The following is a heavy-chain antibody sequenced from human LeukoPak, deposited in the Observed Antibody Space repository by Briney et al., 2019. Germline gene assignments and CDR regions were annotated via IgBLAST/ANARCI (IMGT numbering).Heavy chain of an antibody. Sequence: SETLSLTCTVSGGSISSSSYYWGWIRQPPGKRLEWIGSIYYSGSTYYNPSLKSRVTISVDTSKNQFSLKLSSVTAADTAVYYCARHKYYYDSSGYYHTEDFQHWGQGTLVTVSS. CDR2: IYYSGST. CDR3: ARHKYYYDSSGYYHTEDFQH. CDR1: GGSISSSSYY. V-gene: IGHV4-39*01. D-gene: IGHD3-22*01. J-gene: IGHJ1*01.